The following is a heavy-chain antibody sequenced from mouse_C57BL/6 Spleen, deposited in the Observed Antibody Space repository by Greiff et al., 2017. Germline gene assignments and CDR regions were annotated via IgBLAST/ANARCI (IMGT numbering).Heavy chain of an antibody. CDR3: ARPGTGAWFAY. J-gene: IGHJ3*01. D-gene: IGHD3-3*01. Sequence: DVKLVESGGGLVKPGGSLKLSCAASGFTFSDYGMHWVRQAPEKGLEWVAYISSGSSTIYYADTVKGRFTISRDNAKNTLFLQMTSLMSEDTAMYYCARPGTGAWFAYWGQGTLVTVSA. CDR1: GFTFSDYG. CDR2: ISSGSSTI. V-gene: IGHV5-17*01.